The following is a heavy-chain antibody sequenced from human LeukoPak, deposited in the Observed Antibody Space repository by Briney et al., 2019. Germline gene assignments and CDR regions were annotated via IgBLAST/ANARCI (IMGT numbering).Heavy chain of an antibody. CDR3: AKLHYGDLTDAFDI. J-gene: IGHJ3*02. Sequence: GGSLRLSCAASGLTFNRYAMHWVRQAPGKGLEWVAVISYDGSNKYYAGSVKGRFTISRDNSKNTLYLQMNSLRAEDAAVYYCAKLHYGDLTDAFDIWGQGTMVTVSS. CDR1: GLTFNRYA. V-gene: IGHV3-30*18. D-gene: IGHD4-17*01. CDR2: ISYDGSNK.